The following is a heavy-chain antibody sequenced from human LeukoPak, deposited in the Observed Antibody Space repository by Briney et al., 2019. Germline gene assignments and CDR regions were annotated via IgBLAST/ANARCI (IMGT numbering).Heavy chain of an antibody. Sequence: ASVKVSCKASGGTFGSYATSWVRQAPGQGLEWMGGIIPIFGTANYAQKFQGRVTITADESTSTAYMELSSLRSEDTAVYYCARRSTGIAAAGPTSFDYWGQGTLVTVSS. D-gene: IGHD6-13*01. V-gene: IGHV1-69*13. CDR2: IIPIFGTA. J-gene: IGHJ4*02. CDR1: GGTFGSYA. CDR3: ARRSTGIAAAGPTSFDY.